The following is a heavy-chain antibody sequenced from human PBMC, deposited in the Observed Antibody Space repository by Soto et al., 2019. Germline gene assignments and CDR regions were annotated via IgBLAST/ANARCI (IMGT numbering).Heavy chain of an antibody. J-gene: IGHJ4*02. CDR3: ARSIVVVTALDY. CDR1: GYTFTNYG. CDR2: INAGNGNT. D-gene: IGHD2-21*02. V-gene: IGHV1-3*01. Sequence: VASVKVSCKASGYTFTNYGISWARQAPGQGLEWMGWINAGNGNTKYSQKFQGRVTITRDTSASTAYMELSSLRSEDTAVYYCARSIVVVTALDYWGQGTLVTVSS.